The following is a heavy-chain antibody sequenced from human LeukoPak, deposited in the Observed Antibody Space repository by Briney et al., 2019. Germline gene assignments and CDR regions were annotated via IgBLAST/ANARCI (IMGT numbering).Heavy chain of an antibody. Sequence: GRSLSLSCAASGFNFNHYDMHWVRQAPGKGLEWVAVLSYDGTKEYYSDSVQSRFTISRDNSKSTLYLQMNNLRTEDTAVYYCARDGGADWGQGTLVTVSS. D-gene: IGHD3-16*01. CDR1: GFNFNHYD. J-gene: IGHJ4*02. CDR2: LSYDGTKE. V-gene: IGHV3-30*01. CDR3: ARDGGAD.